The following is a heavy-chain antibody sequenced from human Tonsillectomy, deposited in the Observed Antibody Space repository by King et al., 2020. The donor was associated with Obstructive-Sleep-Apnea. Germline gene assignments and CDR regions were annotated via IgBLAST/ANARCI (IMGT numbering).Heavy chain of an antibody. CDR3: ARGISPGYCSDY. CDR2: INPSGGST. CDR1: GYTFTSYY. Sequence: QLVQSGAEVKKPGASVKVSCKASGYTFTSYYMNWVRQAPGQGLEWMGIINPSGGSTSYAPKFQGRVTMTRDTSTSTVYMELSSLRSEDTAVYYCARGISPGYCSDYWGQGTLVTVSS. J-gene: IGHJ4*02. V-gene: IGHV1-46*01. D-gene: IGHD2-2*03.